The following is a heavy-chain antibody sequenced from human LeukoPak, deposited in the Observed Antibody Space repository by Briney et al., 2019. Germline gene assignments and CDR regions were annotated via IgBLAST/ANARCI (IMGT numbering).Heavy chain of an antibody. CDR3: ARYCSSASCYRGFDY. CDR1: GFTFSSYS. J-gene: IGHJ4*02. Sequence: PGGSLRLSCAASGFTFSSYSMNWVRQAPGKGLEWVSYISSGSSTKYFQDSLKGRFTISRGNAKNSLDLQMNSLRAEDTAVYYCARYCSSASCYRGFDYWGQGTLVTVSS. D-gene: IGHD2-2*02. V-gene: IGHV3-48*01. CDR2: ISSGSSTK.